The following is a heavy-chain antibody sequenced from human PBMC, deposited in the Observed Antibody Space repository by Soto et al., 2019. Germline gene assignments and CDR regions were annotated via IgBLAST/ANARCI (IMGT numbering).Heavy chain of an antibody. J-gene: IGHJ4*02. CDR3: ARDPRTYYYGSGSEYFDY. Sequence: ASVKVSCKASGYTFTGYYMHWVRQAPGQGLEWMGWINPNSGGTNYAQKFQGRVTMTRDTSISTAYMELSRLRSDDTAVYYCARDPRTYYYGSGSEYFDYWGQGTLVTVSS. V-gene: IGHV1-2*02. CDR1: GYTFTGYY. CDR2: INPNSGGT. D-gene: IGHD3-10*01.